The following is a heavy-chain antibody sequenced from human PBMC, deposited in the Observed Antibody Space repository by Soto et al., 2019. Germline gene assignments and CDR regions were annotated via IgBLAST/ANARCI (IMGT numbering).Heavy chain of an antibody. V-gene: IGHV4-4*02. CDR3: ARLIYDSRLNYFYFDF. J-gene: IGHJ4*02. CDR1: GGSISGRNW. D-gene: IGHD3-22*01. CDR2: VFHSGDT. Sequence: QVQLQESGPGLVKPSGTLSLTCVVSGGSISGRNWWSWVRQAPGKGLEWIGEVFHSGDTTYTPSLRNRVTISVDTSKNQFSLKLNSVTAAYTAVYYCARLIYDSRLNYFYFDFWGQGALVTVSS.